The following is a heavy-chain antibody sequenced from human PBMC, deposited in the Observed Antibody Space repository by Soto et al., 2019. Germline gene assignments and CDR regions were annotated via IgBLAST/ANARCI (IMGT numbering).Heavy chain of an antibody. Sequence: PGGSLRLSCAASGFDFSIYGMHWVRQVPGKGLEWVAAISYDGSDENFADSVKGRFTISRDNSKNTLFLQMNSLRAEDTAIYYCAKPLYSGYYCLDYWGQGTLVTVSS. CDR3: AKPLYSGYYCLDY. CDR2: ISYDGSDE. CDR1: GFDFSIYG. V-gene: IGHV3-30*18. J-gene: IGHJ4*02. D-gene: IGHD5-12*01.